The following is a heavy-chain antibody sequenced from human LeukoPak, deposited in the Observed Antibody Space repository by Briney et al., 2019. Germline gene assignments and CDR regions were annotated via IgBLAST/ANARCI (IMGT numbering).Heavy chain of an antibody. Sequence: ASVKVSCKASGGTFSSYAISWVRQAPGQGLEWMGRIIPILGIANYAQKFQGRVTITADKSTSTAYMELSSLRSEDTAVYYCARSKGVVVVAANWFDPWGQGALVTVSS. CDR3: ARSKGVVVVAANWFDP. J-gene: IGHJ5*02. V-gene: IGHV1-69*04. CDR2: IIPILGIA. D-gene: IGHD2-15*01. CDR1: GGTFSSYA.